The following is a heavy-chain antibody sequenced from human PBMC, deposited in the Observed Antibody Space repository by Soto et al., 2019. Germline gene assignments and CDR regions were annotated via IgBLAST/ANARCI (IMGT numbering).Heavy chain of an antibody. Sequence: QVQLVESGGGVVQPGRSLRLSCAASGFTFTNYAMHWVRQAPGKGLEWVAVIWFDGSEQNYADSVKGRFAISRDNFKNTLYLQMNSLRPEDTAVYYCAKVGAGIAATGTGFDYWGQGTLVSVSA. D-gene: IGHD6-13*01. V-gene: IGHV3-33*06. CDR1: GFTFTNYA. J-gene: IGHJ4*02. CDR2: IWFDGSEQ. CDR3: AKVGAGIAATGTGFDY.